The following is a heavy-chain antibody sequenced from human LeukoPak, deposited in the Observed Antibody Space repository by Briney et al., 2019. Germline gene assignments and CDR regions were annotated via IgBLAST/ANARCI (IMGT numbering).Heavy chain of an antibody. J-gene: IGHJ5*02. V-gene: IGHV4-30-2*01. CDR2: IYHSGST. CDR1: GGSISSGGYS. D-gene: IGHD2-15*01. CDR3: ARVVPAYCSGGSCYRNWFDP. Sequence: PSETLSLTCAVSGGSISSGGYSWSWIRQPPGKGLEWIGYIYHSGSTYYNPSLKGRVTISVDRSKNQFSLKLSSVTAADTAVYYCARVVPAYCSGGSCYRNWFDPWGQGTLVTVSS.